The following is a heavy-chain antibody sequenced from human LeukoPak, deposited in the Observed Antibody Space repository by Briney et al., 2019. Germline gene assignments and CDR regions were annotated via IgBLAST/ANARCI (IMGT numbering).Heavy chain of an antibody. J-gene: IGHJ4*02. V-gene: IGHV4-34*01. CDR2: INHSGST. CDR3: ARARSRWGVPFDY. D-gene: IGHD3-16*01. CDR1: GGSFSGYY. Sequence: SETLSLTCAVYGGSFSGYYWSWIRQPPGKGLEWIGEINHSGSTNYNPSLKSRVTISVDTSKNQFSLKLSSVTAADTAVYYCARARSRWGVPFDYWGQETLVTVSS.